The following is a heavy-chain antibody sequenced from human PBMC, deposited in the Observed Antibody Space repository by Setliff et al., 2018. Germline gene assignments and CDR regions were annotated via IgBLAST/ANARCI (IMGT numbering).Heavy chain of an antibody. Sequence: SETLSLTCNVSGVSIANTASYWSWIRQPAGKTLEWIGQVYVGGNTYYNPSLKSRVTMSVDTSKNQFSLKLSSVTAADTAVYYCARMSGFLYMDVWGKGTTVTVSS. CDR1: GVSIANTASY. J-gene: IGHJ6*03. D-gene: IGHD3-3*01. CDR2: VYVGGNT. V-gene: IGHV4-61*09. CDR3: ARMSGFLYMDV.